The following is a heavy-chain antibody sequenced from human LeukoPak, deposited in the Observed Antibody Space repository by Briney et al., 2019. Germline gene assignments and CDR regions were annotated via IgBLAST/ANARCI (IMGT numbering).Heavy chain of an antibody. J-gene: IGHJ4*02. Sequence: ASVKVSCKASGYTFTGYYMHWVRQAPGQGLEWMGWINPNSGGTNYAQKFQGRVTMTRDTSISTAYMELSRLRSDDTAVYYCARGIAAAGARFGYWGQGTLVTVS. CDR3: ARGIAAAGARFGY. CDR1: GYTFTGYY. CDR2: INPNSGGT. V-gene: IGHV1-2*02. D-gene: IGHD6-13*01.